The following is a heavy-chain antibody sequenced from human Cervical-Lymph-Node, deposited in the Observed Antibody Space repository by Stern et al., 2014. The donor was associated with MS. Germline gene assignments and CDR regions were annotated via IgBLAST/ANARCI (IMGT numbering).Heavy chain of an antibody. V-gene: IGHV2-70*04. Sequence: QVTLKESGPALVKPTQTLTLTCTFSGFSLSSSGMRVSWIRQPPGKALEWLARIDWDDDKFYSTSLKTRLAISKDTSKSQVVLTMTNMDPVDTATYYCARVNLMGAADYWGQGTLVTVSS. CDR2: IDWDDDK. CDR3: ARVNLMGAADY. CDR1: GFSLSSSGMR. J-gene: IGHJ4*02. D-gene: IGHD3-16*01.